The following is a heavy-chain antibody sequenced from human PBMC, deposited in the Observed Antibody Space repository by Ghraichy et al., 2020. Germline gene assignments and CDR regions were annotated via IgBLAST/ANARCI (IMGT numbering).Heavy chain of an antibody. CDR2: VSYDGVTK. CDR1: GFTFGTYS. J-gene: IGHJ6*02. V-gene: IGHV3-30-3*01. Sequence: GGSLRLSCAASGFTFGTYSMHWVRQAPGKGLEWVAVVSYDGVTKYYADSLKGRFTISRDNSRNTLYLQLNRLRVEDTAVYYCARDIKSSSWSYYYDAMDVWRQAPPSVVSS. D-gene: IGHD6-13*01. CDR3: ARDIKSSSWSYYYDAMDV.